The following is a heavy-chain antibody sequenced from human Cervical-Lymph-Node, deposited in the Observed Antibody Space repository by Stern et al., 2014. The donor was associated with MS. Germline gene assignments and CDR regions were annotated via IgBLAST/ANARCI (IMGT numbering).Heavy chain of an antibody. Sequence: QVQMQESGPGLVKPSETLSLTCTVSGGSISSYYWSWIRQPPGKGLEWIGYIYNTGSTNYNPSLKSRVTISVDTSKNQFSLELSSVTAADTAVYYCASTRSEGAVTGTDYFDYWGQGALVTVSS. V-gene: IGHV4-59*01. CDR3: ASTRSEGAVTGTDYFDY. CDR2: IYNTGST. J-gene: IGHJ4*02. D-gene: IGHD6-19*01. CDR1: GGSISSYY.